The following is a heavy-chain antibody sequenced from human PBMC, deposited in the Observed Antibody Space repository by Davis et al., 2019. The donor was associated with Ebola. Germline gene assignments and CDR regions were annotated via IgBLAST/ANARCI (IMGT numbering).Heavy chain of an antibody. V-gene: IGHV4-59*01. CDR1: SGSFSGYY. D-gene: IGHD6-13*01. CDR2: IHYSGST. CDR3: AREVPGAGHLDY. J-gene: IGHJ4*02. Sequence: SETLSLTCAVYSGSFSGYYWSWIRQSPGKGLEWIGYIHYSGSTNYNPSLKSRVTMSVDTSRNQFSLKLNSVTAADTAVYFCAREVPGAGHLDYWGQGILVTVSS.